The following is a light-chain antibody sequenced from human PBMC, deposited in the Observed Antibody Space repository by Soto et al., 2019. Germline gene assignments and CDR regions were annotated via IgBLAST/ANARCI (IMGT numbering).Light chain of an antibody. CDR2: GVS. Sequence: ENVLTQSPGTLSLSPGESATLSCRASQSVSSSSLAWYQQKPGQAPRLLFFGVSNRAAGVPDRFGGSGSGTDFTLTISRLEPEDFAVYYCQQYGGSPLTFGGGTKVEIK. CDR3: QQYGGSPLT. J-gene: IGKJ4*01. CDR1: QSVSSSS. V-gene: IGKV3-20*01.